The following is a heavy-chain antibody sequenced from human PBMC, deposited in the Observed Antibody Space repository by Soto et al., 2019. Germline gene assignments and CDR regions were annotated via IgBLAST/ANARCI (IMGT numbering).Heavy chain of an antibody. CDR2: IYYSGST. CDR3: AREVRPADYYYYGMDV. D-gene: IGHD2-2*01. CDR1: GGSISSYY. Sequence: SETLSLTCTVSGGSISSYYWSWIRQPPGKGLEWIGYIYYSGSTNYNPSLKSRVTISVDTSKNQFSLKLSSVTAADTAVYYCAREVRPADYYYYGMDVWGQGTTVTAP. J-gene: IGHJ6*02. V-gene: IGHV4-59*01.